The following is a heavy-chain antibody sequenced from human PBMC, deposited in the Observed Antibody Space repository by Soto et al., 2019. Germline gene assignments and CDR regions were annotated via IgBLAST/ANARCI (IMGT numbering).Heavy chain of an antibody. CDR1: GFTFSAYS. CDR3: ARVSGYSNNWFDP. V-gene: IGHV3-48*02. J-gene: IGHJ5*02. D-gene: IGHD6-13*01. Sequence: SGFTFSAYSMNWVRQAPGKGLEWLSYISGDRAYIYYADSVRGRFTISRDNAENSLYLQMDNLRDEDTALYYCARVSGYSNNWFDPWGQGTLVTVSS. CDR2: ISGDRAYI.